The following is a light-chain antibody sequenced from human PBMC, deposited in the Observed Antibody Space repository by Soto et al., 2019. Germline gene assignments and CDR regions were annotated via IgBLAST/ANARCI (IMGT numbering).Light chain of an antibody. V-gene: IGLV2-14*03. CDR1: SSDVGAYDY. CDR3: SSYTSSGTRV. Sequence: QSVLTQPASVSGSPGQSITISCTGTSSDVGAYDYVSWYQQHPDKAPKLMIYEVSNRPSGVSNRFSGSKSVNTATLTISGLQADDVADYYCSSYTSSGTRVFGTGNKVTVL. J-gene: IGLJ1*01. CDR2: EVS.